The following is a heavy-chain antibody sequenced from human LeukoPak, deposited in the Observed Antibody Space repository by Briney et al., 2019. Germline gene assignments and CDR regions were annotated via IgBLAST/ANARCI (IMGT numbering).Heavy chain of an antibody. CDR3: ARAQRNYGSRAFDY. V-gene: IGHV4-34*01. CDR1: GGSFSGYY. Sequence: SETLSLTCAVYGGSFSGYYWSWIRQPPVKGLEWIGEINHSGSTNYNPSLKSRVTISVDTSKNQFSLKLSSVTAADTAVYYCARAQRNYGSRAFDYWGQGTLVTVSS. CDR2: INHSGST. D-gene: IGHD1-7*01. J-gene: IGHJ4*02.